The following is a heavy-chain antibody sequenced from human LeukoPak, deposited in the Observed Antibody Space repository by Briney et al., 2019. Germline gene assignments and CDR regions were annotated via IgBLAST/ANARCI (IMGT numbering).Heavy chain of an antibody. V-gene: IGHV3-53*01. J-gene: IGHJ5*02. Sequence: GGSLRLSCAASGFTVSSNYMSWVRQAPGKGLEWVSVIYSGGSTYYADSVKGQFTISRDNSKNTLYLQMNSLRAEDTAVYYCAKLYYDILTGYSSWGQGTLVTVSS. CDR3: AKLYYDILTGYSS. CDR1: GFTVSSNY. D-gene: IGHD3-9*01. CDR2: IYSGGST.